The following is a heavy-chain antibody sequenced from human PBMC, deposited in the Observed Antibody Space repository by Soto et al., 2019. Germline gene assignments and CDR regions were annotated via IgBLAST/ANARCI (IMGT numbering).Heavy chain of an antibody. CDR1: GFTFSNAW. CDR2: IKSKTDGGTT. J-gene: IGHJ6*02. D-gene: IGHD3-10*01. CDR3: TTADPSVITMVRGVQYYYYYYGMDV. V-gene: IGHV3-15*07. Sequence: GGSLRLSCAASGFTFSNAWMNWVRQAPGKGLEWVGRIKSKTDGGTTDYAAPVKGRFTISRDDSKNTLYLQMNSLKTEDTAVYYCTTADPSVITMVRGVQYYYYYYGMDVWGQGTTVTVSS.